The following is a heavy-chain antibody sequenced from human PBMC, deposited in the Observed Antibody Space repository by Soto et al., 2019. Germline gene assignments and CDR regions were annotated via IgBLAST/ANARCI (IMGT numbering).Heavy chain of an antibody. Sequence: SETLSLTCTVSGGSISSYYWSWIRQPAGKGLEWIGRIYTSGSTYYNPSLKSRVTISVDRSKNQFSLKLSSVTAADTAVYYCARGGVTGTYYYYYGMDVWGQGTTVTVSS. D-gene: IGHD1-20*01. J-gene: IGHJ6*02. CDR3: ARGGVTGTYYYYYGMDV. CDR2: IYTSGST. V-gene: IGHV4-4*07. CDR1: GGSISSYY.